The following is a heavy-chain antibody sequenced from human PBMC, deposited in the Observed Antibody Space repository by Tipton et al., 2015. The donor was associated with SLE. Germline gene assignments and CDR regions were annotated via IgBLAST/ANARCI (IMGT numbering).Heavy chain of an antibody. CDR3: ARVSVAGSYYYYYGMDV. CDR1: GFTFSSYA. D-gene: IGHD6-19*01. Sequence: SLRLSCAASGFTFSSYAMHWVRQAPGKGLEYVSAISSNGGSTYYANSVKGRFTISRDNSKNTLYLQMGSLRAEDMAVYYCARVSVAGSYYYYYGMDVWGQGP. J-gene: IGHJ6*02. CDR2: ISSNGGST. V-gene: IGHV3-64*01.